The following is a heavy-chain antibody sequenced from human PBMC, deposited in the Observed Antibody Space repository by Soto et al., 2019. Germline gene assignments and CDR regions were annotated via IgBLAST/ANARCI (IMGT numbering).Heavy chain of an antibody. V-gene: IGHV3-30-3*01. CDR1: GFTFSSYA. Sequence: GGSLRLSCAASGFTFSSYAMHWVRQAPGKGLEWVAVISYDGSNKYYADSVKGRFTISRDNSKNTLYLQMNSLRAEDTAVYYCARDAVAATHYFDYWGQGTLVTVAS. CDR2: ISYDGSNK. D-gene: IGHD6-19*01. J-gene: IGHJ4*02. CDR3: ARDAVAATHYFDY.